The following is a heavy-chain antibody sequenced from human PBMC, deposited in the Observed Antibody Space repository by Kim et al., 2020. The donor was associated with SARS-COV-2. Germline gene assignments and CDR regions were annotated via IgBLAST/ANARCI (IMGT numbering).Heavy chain of an antibody. V-gene: IGHV1-3*01. CDR2: INAGNGNT. CDR3: ARERRRYDFWSGYYAFDI. CDR1: GYTFTSYA. J-gene: IGHJ3*02. D-gene: IGHD3-3*01. Sequence: ASVKVSCKASGYTFTSYAMHWVRQAPGQRLEWMGWINAGNGNTKYSQKFQGRVTITRDTSASTAYMELSSLRSEDTAVYYCARERRRYDFWSGYYAFDIWGQGTMVTVSS.